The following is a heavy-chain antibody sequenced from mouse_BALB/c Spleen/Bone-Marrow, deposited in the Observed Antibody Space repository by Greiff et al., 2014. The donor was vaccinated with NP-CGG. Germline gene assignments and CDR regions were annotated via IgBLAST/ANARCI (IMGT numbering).Heavy chain of an antibody. V-gene: IGHV1-14*01. CDR2: IHPYNDDS. D-gene: IGHD2-14*01. J-gene: IGHJ1*01. Sequence: VQLKESGPELVKPGASVKMSCKASGYTFTSYVMHWVKQKPGQGLEWIGYIHPYNDDSKYNEKFKGKATLTSDKSSSTAYMELSSLTSEASAVYYCARWGRYDWYFDVWGAGTTVTVSS. CDR1: GYTFTSYV. CDR3: ARWGRYDWYFDV.